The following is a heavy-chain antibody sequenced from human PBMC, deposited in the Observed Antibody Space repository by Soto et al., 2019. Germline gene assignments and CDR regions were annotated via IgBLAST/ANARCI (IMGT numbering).Heavy chain of an antibody. CDR1: GGSISSYC. CDR2: IYYSGST. Sequence: PSQTLCVTWTVAGGSISSYCGSWIRPPPVKGLEWIGYIYYSGSTNYNPSLKSRVTISVDTSKNQFSLKLSSVTAADTAVYYCAGQYSFGSYGMDVWGQGTTVTVSS. CDR3: AGQYSFGSYGMDV. J-gene: IGHJ6*02. D-gene: IGHD5-18*01. V-gene: IGHV4-59*08.